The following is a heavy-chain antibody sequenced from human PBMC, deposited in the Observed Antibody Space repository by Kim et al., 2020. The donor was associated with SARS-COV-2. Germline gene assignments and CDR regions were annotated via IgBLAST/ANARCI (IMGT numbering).Heavy chain of an antibody. D-gene: IGHD6-19*01. J-gene: IGHJ4*02. Sequence: SETLSLTCTVSGGSISSGGYYWSWIRQHPGKGLEWIGYIYYSGSTYYNPSLKSRVTISVDTSKNQFSLKLSSVTAADMAVYYCAAVAGNYYFDYWGQGTLVTVSS. CDR1: GGSISSGGYY. V-gene: IGHV4-31*03. CDR2: IYYSGST. CDR3: AAVAGNYYFDY.